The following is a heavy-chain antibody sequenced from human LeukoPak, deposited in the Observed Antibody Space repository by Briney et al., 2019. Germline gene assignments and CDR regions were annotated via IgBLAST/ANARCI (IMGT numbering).Heavy chain of an antibody. Sequence: GGSLRLSCAASGFTFSSYGMHWVRQAPGKGLEWVAVISYDGSNKYYADSVKGRFTISRDNSKNTLYLQMNSLRAEDTAVYYCAKEGGQWLSLPEYFQHWGQGTLVTVSS. V-gene: IGHV3-30*18. CDR3: AKEGGQWLSLPEYFQH. J-gene: IGHJ1*01. CDR1: GFTFSSYG. CDR2: ISYDGSNK. D-gene: IGHD6-19*01.